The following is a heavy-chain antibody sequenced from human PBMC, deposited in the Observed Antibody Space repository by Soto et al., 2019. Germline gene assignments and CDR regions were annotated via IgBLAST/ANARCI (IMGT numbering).Heavy chain of an antibody. J-gene: IGHJ4*02. V-gene: IGHV3-64D*06. CDR3: VKDRWVDY. CDR1: GFTFSNYA. D-gene: IGHD1-26*01. Sequence: LSLSCSASGFTFSNYAMHWVRQAPGKGLEYVSSISSDGGTTYYADSVKGRFAISRDNSKNTLYLQMSSLRAEDTAVYYCVKDRWVDYWGQGTLVTVSS. CDR2: ISSDGGTT.